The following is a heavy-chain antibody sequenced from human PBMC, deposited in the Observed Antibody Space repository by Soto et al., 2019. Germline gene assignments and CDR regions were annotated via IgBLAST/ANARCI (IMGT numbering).Heavy chain of an antibody. V-gene: IGHV4-39*01. CDR1: GGSITSSSHF. D-gene: IGHD1-20*01. Sequence: SETLSLTCSASGGSITSSSHFWGWVRQPPGKGLEWIGTIYFTGFTSYNPSLESRVSVSVDTSKNQFSLKVSGVSAADTAMYYCATSQKGYNWNYFDHWGQGALVT. J-gene: IGHJ4*02. CDR2: IYFTGFT. CDR3: ATSQKGYNWNYFDH.